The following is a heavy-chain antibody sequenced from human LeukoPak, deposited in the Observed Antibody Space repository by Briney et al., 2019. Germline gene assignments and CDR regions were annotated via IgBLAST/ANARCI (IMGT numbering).Heavy chain of an antibody. CDR3: TRAFVRSPDY. D-gene: IGHD3-16*01. CDR2: IRSKASGGTT. J-gene: IGHJ4*02. Sequence: GRSLRLSCTASGFTFGDYAMSWVRQAPGKGLEWVGFIRSKASGGTTEYAASVQGRFTISRDDSKSIAYLQMNSLKTEDAAVYYCTRAFVRSPDYWGQGTLVTVSS. V-gene: IGHV3-49*04. CDR1: GFTFGDYA.